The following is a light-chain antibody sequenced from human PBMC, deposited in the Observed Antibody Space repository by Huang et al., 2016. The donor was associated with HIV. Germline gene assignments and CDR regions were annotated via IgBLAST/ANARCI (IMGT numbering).Light chain of an antibody. V-gene: IGKV3-15*01. CDR2: GAS. Sequence: EIVMTQSPTTLSVSPGQRVTLSCRANRSVSTNLAWYQQRHGTAPRLLIYGASTRAPGIPTRLSGSGSGTDFSLTISSLQSEDFALYYCHQYNNWLLSFGGGTRV. CDR3: HQYNNWLLS. CDR1: RSVSTN. J-gene: IGKJ4*01.